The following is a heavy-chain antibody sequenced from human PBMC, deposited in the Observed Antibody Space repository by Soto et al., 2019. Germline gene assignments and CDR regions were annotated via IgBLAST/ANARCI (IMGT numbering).Heavy chain of an antibody. CDR3: ARRRYYDSSGYYFDY. J-gene: IGHJ4*02. D-gene: IGHD3-22*01. V-gene: IGHV1-18*01. CDR2: ISAYNGNT. CDR1: GYTFTSYG. Sequence: ASVKVSCKASGYTFTSYGISWVRQAPGQGLEWMGWISAYNGNTNYAQKLQGRVTMTTDTSTSTAYMELRSLRSDDTAVYYCARRRYYDSSGYYFDYWGQGTLVTVSS.